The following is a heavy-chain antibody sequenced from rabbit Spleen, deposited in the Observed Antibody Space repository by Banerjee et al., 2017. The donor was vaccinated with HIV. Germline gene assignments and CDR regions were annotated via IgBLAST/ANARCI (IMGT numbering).Heavy chain of an antibody. J-gene: IGHJ4*01. CDR1: GFSFSSSYY. Sequence: QEQLVESGGGLVQPEGSLTLTCTASGFSFSSSYYMCWVRQAPGKGLEWIACIYDGSGISTKYASWAKGRFTCSKTSSTTVTLRMTSLTAADRATYFCARDLVGVIGWNFYLWGQGTLVTVS. V-gene: IGHV1S45*01. D-gene: IGHD2-1*01. CDR2: IYDGSGIST. CDR3: ARDLVGVIGWNFYL.